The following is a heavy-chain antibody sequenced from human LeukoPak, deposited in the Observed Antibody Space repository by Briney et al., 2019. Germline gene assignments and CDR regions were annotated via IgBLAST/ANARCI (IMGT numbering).Heavy chain of an antibody. Sequence: PGGSLRLSCAASGFTFSSYGMHWVRQAPGKGLEWVAFIRYDGSNKYYADSVKGRFTISRDNSKNTLYLQMNSLRAEDTAVYYCAKTVVPAAMGRGEFDYWGQGTLVTVSS. CDR1: GFTFSSYG. D-gene: IGHD2-2*01. J-gene: IGHJ4*02. CDR3: AKTVVPAAMGRGEFDY. CDR2: IRYDGSNK. V-gene: IGHV3-30*02.